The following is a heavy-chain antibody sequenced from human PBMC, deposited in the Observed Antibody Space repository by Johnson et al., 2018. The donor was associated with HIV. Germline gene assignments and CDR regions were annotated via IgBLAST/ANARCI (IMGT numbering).Heavy chain of an antibody. CDR1: GFTFSSYG. V-gene: IGHV3-33*06. D-gene: IGHD1-26*01. Sequence: QVQLVESGGGVVQPGRSLRLSCAASGFTFSSYGMHWVRQAPGKGLEWVALIWYDGREKDYADSVKGRFTISRDNSKNTLYLQMNSLRVEDTAVYYCAKGLGRYYEAFDIWGQGTMVTVYS. CDR3: AKGLGRYYEAFDI. CDR2: IWYDGREK. J-gene: IGHJ3*02.